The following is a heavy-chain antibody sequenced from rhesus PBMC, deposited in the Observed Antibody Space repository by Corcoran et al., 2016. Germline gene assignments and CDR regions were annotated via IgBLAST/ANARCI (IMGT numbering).Heavy chain of an antibody. CDR2: SSNGGTTT. D-gene: IGHD3-3*01. V-gene: IGHV3S5*01. CDR1: GFTFSTYG. Sequence: EVQLVESGGGLVQPGGSLRLSCAVSGFTFSTYGMSWFRQAPGKGLEWVSYSSNGGTTTYYADSVKGRFTISRDNSKNALSLQMNSLRPEDTAVYYCAKDGEFFWGRGVLVTVSS. CDR3: AKDGEFF. J-gene: IGHJ5-2*02.